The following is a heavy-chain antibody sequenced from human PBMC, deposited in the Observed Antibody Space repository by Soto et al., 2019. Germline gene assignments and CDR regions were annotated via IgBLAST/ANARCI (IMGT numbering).Heavy chain of an antibody. CDR2: IYWDDTE. J-gene: IGHJ4*02. CDR3: AHAYGGRSLY. CDR1: GFSLTTDRVG. D-gene: IGHD1-26*01. V-gene: IGHV2-5*02. Sequence: QITLKESGPTLVKPTQTLTLTCTFSGFSLTTDRVGVGWIRQPPGEALEWLAVIYWDDTETYRPSLESRLTITKDNSKNPVALTMTNMDSVDTATYYCAHAYGGRSLYWGQGTLVTVSS.